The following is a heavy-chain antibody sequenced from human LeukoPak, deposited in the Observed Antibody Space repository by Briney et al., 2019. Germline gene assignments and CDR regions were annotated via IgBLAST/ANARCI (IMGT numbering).Heavy chain of an antibody. CDR2: ISGDAGRT. J-gene: IGHJ4*02. CDR1: GFIFSNHG. CDR3: AKDRAWGASAY. D-gene: IGHD1-26*01. Sequence: GGSLRLSCAASGFIFSNHGMNWVRQAPGKGLEWVSGISGDAGRTYYADSVKGRFTISRDNSKNTLYLQMNSLRAEDTAIYYCAKDRAWGASAYWGQGTLVTVSS. V-gene: IGHV3-23*01.